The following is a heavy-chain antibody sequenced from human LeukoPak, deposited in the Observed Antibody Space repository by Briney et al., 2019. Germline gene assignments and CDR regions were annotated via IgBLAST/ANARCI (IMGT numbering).Heavy chain of an antibody. D-gene: IGHD3-9*01. J-gene: IGHJ2*01. V-gene: IGHV4-4*08. CDR3: AREDIHILTGYHRRELYWYFDL. CDR2: MSYSGRS. Sequence: SETLSLTCTVSGDSINNYYWSWIRQTPEKGLEWIGYMSYSGRSDYGPSLKSRVAMSIDTSKNQFSLRMTSVTAADTAVYYCAREDIHILTGYHRRELYWYFDLWGRGTLVTVSS. CDR1: GDSINNYY.